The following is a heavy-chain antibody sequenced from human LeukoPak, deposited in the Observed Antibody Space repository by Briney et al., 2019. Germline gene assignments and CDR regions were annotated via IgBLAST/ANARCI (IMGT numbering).Heavy chain of an antibody. CDR2: IIPILGIA. CDR1: GGTFSSYT. CDR3: ARDQGSGTTFDY. J-gene: IGHJ4*02. Sequence: SVKVSCKASGGTFSSYTISWVRQAPGQGLEWMGRIIPILGIANYAQKFQGRVTITADKSTSTVYMELSSLRSEDTAVYYCARDQGSGTTFDYWGQGTLVTVSS. V-gene: IGHV1-69*04. D-gene: IGHD1-7*01.